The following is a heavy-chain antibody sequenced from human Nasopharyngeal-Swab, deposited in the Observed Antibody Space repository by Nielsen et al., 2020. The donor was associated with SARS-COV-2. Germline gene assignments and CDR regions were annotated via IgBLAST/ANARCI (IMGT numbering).Heavy chain of an antibody. V-gene: IGHV4-59*01. D-gene: IGHD3-3*01. J-gene: IGHJ5*02. CDR1: GGSISSYY. CDR3: ARNNYDFWSGHWFDP. Sequence: GSLRLSCTVSGGSISSYYWSWTRQPPGKGLEWFGYIFYRGSTNYNPSLKSRVTISVDTSKNQFSLKLSSVTAADTAVYYCARNNYDFWSGHWFDPWGQGTLVTVSS. CDR2: IFYRGST.